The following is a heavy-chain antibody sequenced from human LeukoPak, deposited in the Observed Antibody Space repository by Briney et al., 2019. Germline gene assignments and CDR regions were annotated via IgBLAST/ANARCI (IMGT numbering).Heavy chain of an antibody. CDR3: ARDPDWGCILHS. Sequence: GGSLRLSRAASGFTFSAYGMHWVRQAPGKGLEWVSVIYSGDTTHYADSVKGRFTISRDNSKNTLYLQMNNLRAEDTAVYYCARDPDWGCILHSWGQGTLVTVSS. CDR1: GFTFSAYG. CDR2: IYSGDTT. D-gene: IGHD7-27*01. J-gene: IGHJ4*02. V-gene: IGHV3-66*01.